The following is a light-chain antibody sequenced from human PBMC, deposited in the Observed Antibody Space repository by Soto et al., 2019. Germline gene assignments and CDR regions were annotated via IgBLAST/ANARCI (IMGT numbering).Light chain of an antibody. CDR3: QQYNNWPPIT. Sequence: EIMMTQSPANLSVSPGERATLSCRASQSVSNNLAWYQQKPGQAPSLLIYYASTRATGIPARFSGSGSGTEFTLTISSLQSEDFALYYCQQYNNWPPITFGQGTRLEIK. CDR2: YAS. V-gene: IGKV3-15*01. CDR1: QSVSNN. J-gene: IGKJ5*01.